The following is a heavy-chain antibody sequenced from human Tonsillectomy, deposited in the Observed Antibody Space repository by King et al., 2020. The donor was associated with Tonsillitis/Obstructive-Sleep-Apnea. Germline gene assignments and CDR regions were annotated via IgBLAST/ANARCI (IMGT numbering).Heavy chain of an antibody. CDR2: INPCGGST. J-gene: IGHJ5*02. Sequence: VQLVQSGAEVKKPGASEKVSCKASGYTFTSYYMHWVRQTPGQGLEWMGIINPCGGSTSYAQKFQGRVTMTRDTSTSTGYMELSSLRYEDTAVYYCVRVIGTYNWFDPWGQGTLVTVSS. CDR1: GYTFTSYY. D-gene: IGHD3-22*01. CDR3: VRVIGTYNWFDP. V-gene: IGHV1-46*01.